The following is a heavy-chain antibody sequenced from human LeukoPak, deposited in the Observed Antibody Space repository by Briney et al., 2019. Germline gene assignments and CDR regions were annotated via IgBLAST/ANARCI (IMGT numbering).Heavy chain of an antibody. CDR1: VDLISRYY. CDR3: ARCRGPAAVFDY. V-gene: IGHV4-59*07. J-gene: IGHJ4*02. D-gene: IGHD2-2*01. Sequence: SDTLSLTCTVSVDLISRYYWSCIRQPPGKGLQWIGDIYYSGCTNSKSSLKSRVTISVDTSKNQFSLKLSSVTAADTDVYYCARCRGPAAVFDYWGEGTLGTVPS. CDR2: IYYSGCT.